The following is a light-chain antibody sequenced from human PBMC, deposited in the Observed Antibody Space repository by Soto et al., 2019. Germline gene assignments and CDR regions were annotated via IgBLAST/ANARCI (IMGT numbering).Light chain of an antibody. CDR2: AAS. Sequence: DVQMTQSPSSLSASVGDRVTITCRASQSIISYLNWYQQKPGKAPKLLIHAASSLQSGAPSRFSGSGSGTDFTLTISSLQPEDFATYYCQQSYSTPAPTFGGRTKVDIK. J-gene: IGKJ4*01. CDR1: QSIISY. V-gene: IGKV1-39*01. CDR3: QQSYSTPAPT.